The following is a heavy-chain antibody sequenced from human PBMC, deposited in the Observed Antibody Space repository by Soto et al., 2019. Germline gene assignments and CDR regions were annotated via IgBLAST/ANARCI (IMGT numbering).Heavy chain of an antibody. CDR1: GYTFTSYA. V-gene: IGHV1-3*01. J-gene: IGHJ6*03. Sequence: ASVKVSCKASGYTFTSYAMHWVRQAPGQRHEWMGWINAGNGNTKYSQKFQGRVTITRDTSASTVYMELSSLRSEDTAVYFCARGSYCSSTSCYYYYYMDVWGKGTTVTVSS. CDR3: ARGSYCSSTSCYYYYYMDV. CDR2: INAGNGNT. D-gene: IGHD2-2*01.